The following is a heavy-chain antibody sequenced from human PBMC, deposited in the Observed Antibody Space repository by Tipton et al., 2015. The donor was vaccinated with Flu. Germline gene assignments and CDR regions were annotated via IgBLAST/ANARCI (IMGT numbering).Heavy chain of an antibody. CDR3: ARGNGYTNTYFDS. V-gene: IGHV4-61*01. CDR2: IYYSGST. J-gene: IGHJ4*02. D-gene: IGHD1-1*01. CDR1: GASVNIDTYY. Sequence: GLVKPSETLSLTCTVPGASVNIDTYYWRWIRQPPGKGLEWLGYIYYSGSTNYNPSLRGRVTMLMDTSKNQFSLTLRSVTPADTAVYYWARGNGYTNTYFDSWGRGTLVTVSS.